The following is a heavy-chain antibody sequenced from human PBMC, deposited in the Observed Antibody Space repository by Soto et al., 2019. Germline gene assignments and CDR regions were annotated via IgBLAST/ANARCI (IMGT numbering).Heavy chain of an antibody. CDR2: ISYDGSNK. Sequence: QVQLVESGGGVVQPGRSLRLSCAASGFTFSSYGMQWVRQAPGKGLEWVAVISYDGSNKYYADSVKGRFTISRDNSKNTLYLQMNSLRAEDTAVYYCAKARRLYGSGDRTGYLQHWGQGTLVTVSS. J-gene: IGHJ1*01. V-gene: IGHV3-30*18. CDR3: AKARRLYGSGDRTGYLQH. D-gene: IGHD3-10*01. CDR1: GFTFSSYG.